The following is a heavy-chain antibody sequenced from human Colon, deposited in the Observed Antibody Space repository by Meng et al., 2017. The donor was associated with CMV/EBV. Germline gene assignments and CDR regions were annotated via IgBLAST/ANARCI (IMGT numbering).Heavy chain of an antibody. CDR2: IDLVDHI. CDR1: GVSITKCYW. V-gene: IGHV4-4*03. CDR3: ASLTDYDGRGYYYFES. J-gene: IGHJ4*02. Sequence: RWTSSLTWPLTGVSITKCYWWNWVRRPPEQAVKWIGEIDLVDHIHNHQSLQSRVTLSLDTAKAPLYQMLAYVTAADAAVYYCASLTDYDGRGYYYFESWGQGTLVTVSS. D-gene: IGHD3-22*01.